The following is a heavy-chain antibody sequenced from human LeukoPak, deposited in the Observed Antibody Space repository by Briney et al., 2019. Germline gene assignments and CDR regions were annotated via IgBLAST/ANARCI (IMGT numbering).Heavy chain of an antibody. CDR1: GFSVSGHY. J-gene: IGHJ6*02. V-gene: IGHV3-53*01. D-gene: IGHD3-22*01. Sequence: GGSLRLSCAASGFSVSGHYMSWVCQAPGKGLEWVSILYTDGTTYYADSVRGRFTISRDSSTNTLYLQMSSLRADDTAVYFCARDRPYYDKGDMDVWGQGTMVTVSS. CDR3: ARDRPYYDKGDMDV. CDR2: LYTDGTT.